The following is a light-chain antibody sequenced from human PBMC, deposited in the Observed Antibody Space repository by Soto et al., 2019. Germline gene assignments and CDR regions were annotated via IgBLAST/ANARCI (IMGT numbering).Light chain of an antibody. CDR2: AAS. J-gene: IGKJ5*01. Sequence: IQLTQSPSSLSASVGDRVTITCRASQDIAIYLAWYQQKPGEAPKLLIYAASTLYGGVPSRFSGSGSGTDFALTISSLQPEDFATYYCQQYYSFPWTFGQGTRLEIK. CDR3: QQYYSFPWT. CDR1: QDIAIY. V-gene: IGKV1-9*01.